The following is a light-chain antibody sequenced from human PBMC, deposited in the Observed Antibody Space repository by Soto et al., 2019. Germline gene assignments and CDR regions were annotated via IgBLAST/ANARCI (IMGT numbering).Light chain of an antibody. CDR1: EVIRNE. CDR2: VAT. V-gene: IGKV1-17*01. CDR3: LQYQTYPLT. Sequence: DIQMTQSPSSLSASVGDTVTITCRASEVIRNELSWYQQKSGKAPKRLSYVATSLESGVASRFSGRGFGKDCTLTTSSLQPEDSATYSCLQYQTYPLTFGGGTAVEIK. J-gene: IGKJ4*01.